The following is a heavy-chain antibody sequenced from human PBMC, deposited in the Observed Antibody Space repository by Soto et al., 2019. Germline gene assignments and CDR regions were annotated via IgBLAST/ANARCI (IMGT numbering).Heavy chain of an antibody. D-gene: IGHD6-6*01. J-gene: IGHJ5*02. Sequence: SETLSLTCTVSGGSVSSGSYYWSWIRQPPGKGLEWIGYIYYSGSTNYNPSLKSRVTISVDTSKNQFSLKLSSVTAADTAVYYCAREGWGSSIAARSSSWWFDPWGQGTLVTVSS. CDR3: AREGWGSSIAARSSSWWFDP. V-gene: IGHV4-61*01. CDR1: GGSVSSGSYY. CDR2: IYYSGST.